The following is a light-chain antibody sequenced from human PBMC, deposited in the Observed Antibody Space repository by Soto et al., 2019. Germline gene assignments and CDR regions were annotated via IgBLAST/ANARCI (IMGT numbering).Light chain of an antibody. V-gene: IGKV1-5*01. CDR3: HSRA. J-gene: IGKJ5*01. Sequence: DIHLTQTPSTLSASVPPHFTITCRASQTISRWLAWYQQKPGRAPKLLIYDASTLESGVPSRFSGSGSETEFTLTISRLQPDDFATYFCHSRAFGQGTRLEIK. CDR1: QTISRW. CDR2: DAS.